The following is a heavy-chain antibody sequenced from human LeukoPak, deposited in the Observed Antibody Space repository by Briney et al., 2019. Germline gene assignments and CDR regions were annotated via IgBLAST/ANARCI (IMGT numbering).Heavy chain of an antibody. CDR1: GGSISGSSYY. Sequence: SETLSLTCTVSGGSISGSSYYWGWIRQPPGKGLEWIGSIYYSGSTYYNPSLKSRVTISVDTSKNQFSLKLSSVTAADTAVYYCASGSGWYQTKDYWGQGTLVAVSS. CDR3: ASGSGWYQTKDY. J-gene: IGHJ4*02. V-gene: IGHV4-39*07. CDR2: IYYSGST. D-gene: IGHD6-19*01.